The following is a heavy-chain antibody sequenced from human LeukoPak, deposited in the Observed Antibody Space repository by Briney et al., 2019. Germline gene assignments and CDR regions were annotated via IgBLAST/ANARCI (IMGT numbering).Heavy chain of an antibody. CDR2: IYYSGST. D-gene: IGHD3-22*01. Sequence: PSETLSLTCTVSGGSISSSSYYWGWIRQPPGKGLEWIGSIYYSGSTYYNPSLKSRVTISVDTSKIQFSLKLSSVTAADTAVYYCANYDSSAYRHDYWGQGTLVTVSS. J-gene: IGHJ4*02. CDR1: GGSISSSSYY. V-gene: IGHV4-39*07. CDR3: ANYDSSAYRHDY.